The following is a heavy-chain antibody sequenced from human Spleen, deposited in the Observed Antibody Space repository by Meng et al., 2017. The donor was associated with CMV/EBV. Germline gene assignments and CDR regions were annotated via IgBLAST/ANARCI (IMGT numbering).Heavy chain of an antibody. V-gene: IGHV4-39*07. CDR3: ARDRPSRGIHGSNSWYDIQPGKPYGMDV. CDR1: GGSISSRSYY. J-gene: IGHJ6*02. Sequence: SETLSLTCTVSGGSISSRSYYWGWVRQPPGKGLEWIGNIYYSGSTNYNPPLKSRVIISVDTTKNQFSLQLRSVTAADAAVYYCARDRPSRGIHGSNSWYDIQPGKPYGMDVWGQGTTVTVSS. D-gene: IGHD6-13*01. CDR2: IYYSGST.